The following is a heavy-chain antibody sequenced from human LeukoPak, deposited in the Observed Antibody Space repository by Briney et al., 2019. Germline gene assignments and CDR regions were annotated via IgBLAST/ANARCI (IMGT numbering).Heavy chain of an antibody. CDR1: GGTFSSYA. CDR3: ARRQGAVAGSTCYYYGMDV. Sequence: GSSVKVSCKASGGTFSSYAISWVRQAPGQGLEWMGGIIPIFGTANYAQKFQGRVTITADESTSTAYMELSSLRSEDTAVYYCARRQGAVAGSTCYYYGMDVWGQGTTVTVSS. CDR2: IIPIFGTA. D-gene: IGHD6-19*01. V-gene: IGHV1-69*01. J-gene: IGHJ6*02.